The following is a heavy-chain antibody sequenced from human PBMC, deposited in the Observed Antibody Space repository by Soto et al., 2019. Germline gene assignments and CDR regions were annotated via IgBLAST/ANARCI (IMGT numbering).Heavy chain of an antibody. V-gene: IGHV1-69*12. D-gene: IGHD5-12*01. J-gene: IGHJ6*02. CDR2: IIPIFGTA. CDR1: GGTFSSYA. Sequence: QVQLVQSGAEVKKPGSSVKVSCKASGGTFSSYAISWVRQAPGQGLEWMGGIIPIFGTANYAQKFQGRVTITADESTSTAYMELGSMRSADTAVYYCARGNGGYSGYGADYYYYGMDVWGQGTTVTVSS. CDR3: ARGNGGYSGYGADYYYYGMDV.